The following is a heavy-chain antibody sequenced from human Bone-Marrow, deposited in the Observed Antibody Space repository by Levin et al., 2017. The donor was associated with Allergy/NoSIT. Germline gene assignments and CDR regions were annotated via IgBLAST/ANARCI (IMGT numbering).Heavy chain of an antibody. D-gene: IGHD2-21*02. J-gene: IGHJ6*02. Sequence: ASVKVSCQASGYTFRHHAICWVRLAPGQGLEWMGWINGYNGETKYEQKFQGRVTMTIDTPTSTAYMELRSLRSDDTAVYYCARGQLYCYGGDCYYYLYGMDVWGQGTTVTVSS. CDR1: GYTFRHHA. CDR3: ARGQLYCYGGDCYYYLYGMDV. V-gene: IGHV1-18*01. CDR2: INGYNGET.